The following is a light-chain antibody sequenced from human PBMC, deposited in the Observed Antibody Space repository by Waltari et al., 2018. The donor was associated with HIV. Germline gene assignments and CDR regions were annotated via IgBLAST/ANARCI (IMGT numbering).Light chain of an antibody. J-gene: IGLJ2*01. CDR1: TSHIGTNV. V-gene: IGLV1-44*01. Sequence: QSVLAQPPSVSGTPGQRVTISCSGTTSHIGTNVVNWYQQVPGQAPPLLISSNNQRPSGFPDRFSGFKSGTSASLAINGLQSEDEADYYCATWDDTPTGHVLFGGGTKVTVL. CDR2: SNN. CDR3: ATWDDTPTGHVL.